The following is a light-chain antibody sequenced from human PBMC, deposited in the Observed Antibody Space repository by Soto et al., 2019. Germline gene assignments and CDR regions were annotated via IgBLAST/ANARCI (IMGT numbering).Light chain of an antibody. CDR3: QQYGSSLTWT. CDR1: QSVRSNY. CDR2: GVS. J-gene: IGKJ1*01. Sequence: EIVLTQSPGTLSLSPGERATFSCRASQSVRSNYLGWYRQNPGQAPRLLIFGVSNRAAGVPDRFGGSGSGTDFTLTISRLEPEDFAVYYCQQYGSSLTWTFGQGTKVDIK. V-gene: IGKV3-20*01.